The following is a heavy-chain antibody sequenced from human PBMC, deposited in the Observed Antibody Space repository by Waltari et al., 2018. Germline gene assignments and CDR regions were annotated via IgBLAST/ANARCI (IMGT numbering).Heavy chain of an antibody. CDR2: FDPEEIET. CDR1: GYTLTELS. CDR3: ATGSLFSTTRRYYYGMDV. D-gene: IGHD1-26*01. V-gene: IGHV1-24*01. J-gene: IGHJ6*02. Sequence: QVQLVQSGAEVKKPGASVKVSCKVSGYTLTELSMHWVRQAPGKGLEWMGGFDPEEIETIEARSCTGRVTMAEDTSTDTACMELSSLRSEDTAVYYCATGSLFSTTRRYYYGMDVWGQGTTVTVSS.